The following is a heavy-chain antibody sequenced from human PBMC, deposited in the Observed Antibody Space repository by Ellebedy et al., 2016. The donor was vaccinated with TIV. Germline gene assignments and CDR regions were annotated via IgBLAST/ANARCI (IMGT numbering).Heavy chain of an antibody. D-gene: IGHD3-10*01. CDR1: GGPISSSSYY. V-gene: IGHV4-39*07. CDR2: IYYSGST. J-gene: IGHJ6*02. Sequence: SETLSLXXTVSGGPISSSSYYWGWIRQPPGKGLEWIGSIYYSGSTYYNPSLKSRVTISVDTSKNQFSLKLSSVTAVDTAVYYCAKTKLYDSGSYFLDVWGQGTTVTVS. CDR3: AKTKLYDSGSYFLDV.